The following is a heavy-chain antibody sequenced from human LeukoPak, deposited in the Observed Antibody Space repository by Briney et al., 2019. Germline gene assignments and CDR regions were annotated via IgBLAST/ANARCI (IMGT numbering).Heavy chain of an antibody. V-gene: IGHV1-18*01. CDR1: GYTFTSYG. J-gene: IGHJ6*03. CDR3: ARDARIAVAGIVYYCYYMDV. Sequence: ASVKVSCKASGYTFTSYGISWVRQAPGQGLEWMGWISANNGNTNYAQKLQGRVTMTTDTSTSTAYMDLRSLRSDDTAVYYYARDARIAVAGIVYYCYYMDVWGKGTTVTVSS. CDR2: ISANNGNT. D-gene: IGHD6-19*01.